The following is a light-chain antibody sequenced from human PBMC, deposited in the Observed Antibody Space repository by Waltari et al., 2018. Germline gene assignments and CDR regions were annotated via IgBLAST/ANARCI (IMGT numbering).Light chain of an antibody. CDR3: HQYNRWPRT. CDR2: GAS. Sequence: EIVMTQSPATLSVSPGERATLSCRASQSVSNNLAWYQQQPGQTPRPLIYGASSRATGIPARFSGSGSGTEFTLTISSLQSEDFAVYYCHQYNRWPRTFGQGTKVEIK. J-gene: IGKJ1*01. CDR1: QSVSNN. V-gene: IGKV3D-15*01.